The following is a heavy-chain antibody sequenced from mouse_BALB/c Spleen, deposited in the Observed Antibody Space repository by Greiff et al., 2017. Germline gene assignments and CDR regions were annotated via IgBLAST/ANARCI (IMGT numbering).Heavy chain of an antibody. CDR2: ISSGGST. Sequence: EVQRVESGGGLVKPGGSLKLSCAASGFTFSSYAMSWVRQTPEKRLECVASISSGGSTYYPDSVKGRFTISRDNARNILYLQMSSLRSEDTAMYYCATTRWFAYWGQGTLVTVSA. CDR1: GFTFSSYA. V-gene: IGHV5-6-5*01. D-gene: IGHD2-1*01. CDR3: ATTRWFAY. J-gene: IGHJ3*01.